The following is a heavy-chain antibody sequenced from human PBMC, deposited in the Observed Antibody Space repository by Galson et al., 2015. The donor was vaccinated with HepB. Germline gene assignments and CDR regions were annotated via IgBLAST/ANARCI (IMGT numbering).Heavy chain of an antibody. CDR2: ISTGSSTI. Sequence: SLRLSCAASGFTFSSYNMNWVRQAPGKGLEWISYISTGSSTIYYADSVKGRFTISRDNAKNSLYLQMNSLRAEDTAVYYCARRPDYFDYWGQGTLVTVSS. J-gene: IGHJ4*02. V-gene: IGHV3-48*01. CDR1: GFTFSSYN. CDR3: ARRPDYFDY.